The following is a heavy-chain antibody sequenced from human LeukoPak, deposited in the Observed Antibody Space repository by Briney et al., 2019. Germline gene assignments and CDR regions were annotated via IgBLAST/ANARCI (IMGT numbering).Heavy chain of an antibody. D-gene: IGHD5-18*01. V-gene: IGHV3-48*01. CDR1: GFTFSSYS. Sequence: GGSLRLSCAASGFTFSSYSMNWVRKAPGKGLEWVSYISSSSSTIYYADSVKGRFTISRDNSKNTLYLQMNSLRAEDTAVYYCAKRGIQLWLDYWGQGTLVTVSS. CDR2: ISSSSSTI. CDR3: AKRGIQLWLDY. J-gene: IGHJ4*02.